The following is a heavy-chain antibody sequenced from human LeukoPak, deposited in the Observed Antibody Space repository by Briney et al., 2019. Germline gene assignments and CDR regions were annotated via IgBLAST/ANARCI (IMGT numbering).Heavy chain of an antibody. V-gene: IGHV5-10-1*01. J-gene: IGHJ4*02. CDR1: GYSFTSYC. D-gene: IGHD6-19*01. CDR3: ARQGAAVAGTDY. Sequence: GESPKIPCKGSGYSFTSYCISRVRQKPGKGLERMGRIDPSDSYTNYSPSFQGHVTISADKSISTAYLQWSSLKASDTAMYYCARQGAAVAGTDYWGQGTLVTVSS. CDR2: IDPSDSYT.